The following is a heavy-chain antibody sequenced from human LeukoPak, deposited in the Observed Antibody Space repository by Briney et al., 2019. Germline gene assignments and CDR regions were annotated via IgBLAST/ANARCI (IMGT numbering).Heavy chain of an antibody. CDR2: INPNSGGP. V-gene: IGHV1-2*02. CDR1: GYTFTGYY. Sequence: ASVKVSCKASGYTFTGYYMDWVRQAPGQGLEWMGWINPNSGGPNYAQKFQGRVTMTRDTSISTDYMELSRLRSDDTAVYYCARDPGYSSSWGFDPWGQGTLVTVSS. D-gene: IGHD6-13*01. CDR3: ARDPGYSSSWGFDP. J-gene: IGHJ5*02.